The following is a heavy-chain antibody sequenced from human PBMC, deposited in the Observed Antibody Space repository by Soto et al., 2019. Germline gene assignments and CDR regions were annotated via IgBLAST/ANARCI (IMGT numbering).Heavy chain of an antibody. Sequence: ASVKVSCKASGYTFTSYYMHWVRQAPGQGLEWMGIINPSGGSTSYAQKFQGRVTMTRDTSTSTVYMELSSLRSEDTAVYYCARTPAVDTAMVNALDIWGQGTMVTVSS. V-gene: IGHV1-46*01. J-gene: IGHJ3*02. D-gene: IGHD5-18*01. CDR3: ARTPAVDTAMVNALDI. CDR1: GYTFTSYY. CDR2: INPSGGST.